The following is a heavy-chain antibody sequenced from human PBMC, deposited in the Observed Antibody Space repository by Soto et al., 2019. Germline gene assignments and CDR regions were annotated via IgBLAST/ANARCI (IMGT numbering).Heavy chain of an antibody. CDR1: GFTFSSYA. V-gene: IGHV3-23*01. CDR3: AKDGGYYDSSGYPRDFDS. D-gene: IGHD3-22*01. Sequence: EVQLLESGGRLVQPGGSLRLSCAASGFTFSSYAMNWVRQAPGKGLEWVSAISGSGGSTYYADSVKGRFTISRDNSKNTLDMQMNSLRAEDTALYYCAKDGGYYDSSGYPRDFDSWGQGTLVTVSS. CDR2: ISGSGGST. J-gene: IGHJ4*02.